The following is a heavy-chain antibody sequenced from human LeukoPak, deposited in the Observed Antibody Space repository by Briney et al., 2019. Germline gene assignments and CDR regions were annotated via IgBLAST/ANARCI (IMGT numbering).Heavy chain of an antibody. J-gene: IGHJ3*02. D-gene: IGHD3-22*01. CDR3: ACTMIVEDAFDI. Sequence: ASVKVSCKASGYTFTGYYMHWVRQAPGQGLEWMGWTNPNSGGTNYAQKFQGRVTMTRDTSISTAYMELSRLRSDDTAVYYCACTMIVEDAFDIWGQGTMVTVSS. V-gene: IGHV1-2*02. CDR1: GYTFTGYY. CDR2: TNPNSGGT.